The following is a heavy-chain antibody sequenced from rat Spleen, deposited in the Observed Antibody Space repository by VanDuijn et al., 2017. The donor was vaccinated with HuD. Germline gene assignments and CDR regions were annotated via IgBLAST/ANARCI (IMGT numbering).Heavy chain of an antibody. D-gene: IGHD1-6*01. CDR1: GFTFSNYG. J-gene: IGHJ3*01. V-gene: IGHV5-19*01. CDR2: ITNASGST. Sequence: EVHLVESGGGLVQPGRSLKLSCAASGFTFSNYGMHWIRQAPGKGLEWVASITNASGSTYYGDSVKGRFTISRHNAKSTLYLQMNSLRSEDTATYYCTTFSDYATSPFAYWGRGTLVTVSS. CDR3: TTFSDYATSPFAY.